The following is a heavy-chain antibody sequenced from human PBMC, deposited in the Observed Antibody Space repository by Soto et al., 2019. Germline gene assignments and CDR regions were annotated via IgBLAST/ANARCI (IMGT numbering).Heavy chain of an antibody. D-gene: IGHD5-12*01. CDR1: GFAFSDFT. Sequence: GGSLRLSCVASGFAFSDFTMNWVRQAPGKGLEWLSYISTSTSTIYYADSVKGRFTISRDNAKNSLYLQMNSLRAEDTAVYYCARLSGYDKYYFDYWGQGTLVTVSS. V-gene: IGHV3-48*01. CDR2: ISTSTSTI. J-gene: IGHJ4*02. CDR3: ARLSGYDKYYFDY.